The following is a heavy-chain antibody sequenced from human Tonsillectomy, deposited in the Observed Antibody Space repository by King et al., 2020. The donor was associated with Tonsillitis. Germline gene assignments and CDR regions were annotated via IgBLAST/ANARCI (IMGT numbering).Heavy chain of an antibody. CDR2: IIPILGTA. CDR1: GGTFSSYA. J-gene: IGHJ4*02. Sequence: QLVQSGADVKKPGSSVKVSCKASGGTFSSYAISCVRQAPGQGLEWMGGIIPILGTATYAKKFQGRVTITADESTRTAYMELSSLRSEDTAVYYCARDDSRGYNIWGQGTLVTVSS. CDR3: ARDDSRGYNI. D-gene: IGHD5-24*01. V-gene: IGHV1-69*01.